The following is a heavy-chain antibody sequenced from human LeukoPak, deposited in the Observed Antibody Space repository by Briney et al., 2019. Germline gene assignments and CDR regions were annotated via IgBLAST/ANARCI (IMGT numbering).Heavy chain of an antibody. CDR3: ARGYSPTIRTTGNDY. Sequence: ASVKVSCKVSGYTLTELSMHWVRQAPGKGLEWMGGFDPEDGETIYAQNFQGRVAITRDTSASTAYMELSSLRSEDTAVYYCARGYSPTIRTTGNDYWGQGTLVTVSS. D-gene: IGHD1-1*01. CDR2: FDPEDGET. J-gene: IGHJ4*02. V-gene: IGHV1-24*01. CDR1: GYTLTELS.